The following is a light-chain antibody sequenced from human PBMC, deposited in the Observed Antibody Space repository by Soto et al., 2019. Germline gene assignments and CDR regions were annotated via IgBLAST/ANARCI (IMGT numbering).Light chain of an antibody. V-gene: IGKV3-11*01. CDR3: QQRSNWPPST. J-gene: IGKJ5*01. CDR1: QSVSSY. CDR2: DAS. Sequence: EIVLTQSPSTLSLSPGERAGLSCGSSQSVSSYLAWYQQKPGQAPRLLIYDASNRATGIPARFSGSGSGTDFTLTISSLEPEDFAVYYCQQRSNWPPSTFGQGTRLEIK.